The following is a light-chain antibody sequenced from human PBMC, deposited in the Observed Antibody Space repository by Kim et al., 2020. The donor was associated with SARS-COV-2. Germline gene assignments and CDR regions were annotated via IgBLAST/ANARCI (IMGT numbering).Light chain of an antibody. CDR3: LQHSTYPIT. CDR1: QDIRND. V-gene: IGKV1-17*01. CDR2: GAS. Sequence: ASVGDRVTITCRASQDIRNDLGWYQQNPGRAPKRLIYGASSLQSGVPSRFSGSGSGTVFTLTISSVQPEDFATYFCLQHSTYPITFGQGTRLEI. J-gene: IGKJ5*01.